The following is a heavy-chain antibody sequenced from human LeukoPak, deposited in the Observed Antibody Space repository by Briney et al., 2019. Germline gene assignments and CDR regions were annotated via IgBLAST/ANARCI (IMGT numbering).Heavy chain of an antibody. D-gene: IGHD3-10*01. J-gene: IGHJ4*02. Sequence: SETLSLTCAVSGGSISSGGYSWSWIRQPPGKGLEWIGYIYHSGSTYFNPSLKSRVTISVDRSKNQFSLKLSPVTAADTAVYYCASQIRSGSYFDDYWGQGTLVTVSS. CDR1: GGSISSGGYS. CDR2: IYHSGST. V-gene: IGHV4-30-2*01. CDR3: ASQIRSGSYFDDY.